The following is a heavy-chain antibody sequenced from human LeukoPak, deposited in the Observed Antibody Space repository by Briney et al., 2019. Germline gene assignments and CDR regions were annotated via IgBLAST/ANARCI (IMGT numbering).Heavy chain of an antibody. Sequence: GASVKVSCKVSGYTLTELSMHWVRQAPGKGLEWMGGFDPEDGGTIYAQKFQGRVTMTEDTSTDTAYMELSSLRSGDTAVYYCATDLSAVAGMWGQGTLVTVSS. CDR2: FDPEDGGT. V-gene: IGHV1-24*01. CDR3: ATDLSAVAGM. D-gene: IGHD6-19*01. J-gene: IGHJ4*02. CDR1: GYTLTELS.